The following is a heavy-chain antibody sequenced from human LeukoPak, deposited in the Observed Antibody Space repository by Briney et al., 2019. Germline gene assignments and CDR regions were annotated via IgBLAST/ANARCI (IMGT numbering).Heavy chain of an antibody. CDR1: GDSINGYY. D-gene: IGHD6-13*01. Sequence: PSETLSLTCSVSGDSINGYYWSWIRQPAGKGLEWIGLIYSSGNANYNPSLKSRVTMSVDTSKNHFSLKLSSVTAADTAVYYCARDRSSSWAPYGLDVWGQGSTVTVSS. CDR2: IYSSGNA. CDR3: ARDRSSSWAPYGLDV. J-gene: IGHJ6*02. V-gene: IGHV4-4*07.